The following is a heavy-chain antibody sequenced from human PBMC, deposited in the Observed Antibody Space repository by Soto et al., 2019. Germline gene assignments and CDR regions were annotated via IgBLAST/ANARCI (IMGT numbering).Heavy chain of an antibody. CDR2: IYPGESAT. J-gene: IGHJ4*02. CDR1: GYSFTTYW. Sequence: PGDALKISWKASGYSFTTYWIRWERQMPGKGLEWMGIIYPGESATRSSPYFQGQVTISADTSIRPAYCQWSSLKASDTATSYCARHKKTSARQNYFDYWGQGSQVTVSS. CDR3: ARHKKTSARQNYFDY. D-gene: IGHD6-6*01. V-gene: IGHV5-51*01.